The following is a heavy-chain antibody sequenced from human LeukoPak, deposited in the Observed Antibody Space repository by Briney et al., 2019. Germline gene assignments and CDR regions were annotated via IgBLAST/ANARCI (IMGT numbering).Heavy chain of an antibody. Sequence: GGSLRLSCAASGFTYSHYGMHWVRQAPGKGLEWVAVIWSDGTGKYYSDAVKGRFTISRDNSRNTLDLQMDSLRGDDTAVYYCAREAERGFDYSNSLKYWGQGTLVTVSS. CDR1: GFTYSHYG. V-gene: IGHV3-33*08. CDR2: IWSDGTGK. J-gene: IGHJ4*02. D-gene: IGHD4-11*01. CDR3: AREAERGFDYSNSLKY.